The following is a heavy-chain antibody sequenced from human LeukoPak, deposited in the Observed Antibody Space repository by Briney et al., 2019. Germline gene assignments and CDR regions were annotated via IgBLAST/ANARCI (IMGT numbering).Heavy chain of an antibody. J-gene: IGHJ5*02. Sequence: GGSLRLSCAASGFTFSNYWMHWVRQAPGKGLVWVSRINSDGINTSYADSVKGRFTISRDNAKNTLNLQMSSLRAEDTAVYYCARDLGQYYDTSDNWFDPWGQGTLVTVSS. CDR2: INSDGINT. D-gene: IGHD3-22*01. CDR3: ARDLGQYYDTSDNWFDP. CDR1: GFTFSNYW. V-gene: IGHV3-74*01.